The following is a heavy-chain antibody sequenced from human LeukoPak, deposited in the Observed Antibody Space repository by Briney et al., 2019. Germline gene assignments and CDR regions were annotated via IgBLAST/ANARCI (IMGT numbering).Heavy chain of an antibody. D-gene: IGHD3-10*01. J-gene: IGHJ5*02. CDR1: GGSISSSSYY. Sequence: KPSETLSLTCTVSGGSISSSSYYWGWIRQPPGKGLEWIGSIYYSGSTYYNPSLKSRVTISVDTSKNQFSLKLSSVTAADTAVYYCARGGVRGVTVNWFDPWGQGTLVTVSS. CDR3: ARGGVRGVTVNWFDP. V-gene: IGHV4-39*01. CDR2: IYYSGST.